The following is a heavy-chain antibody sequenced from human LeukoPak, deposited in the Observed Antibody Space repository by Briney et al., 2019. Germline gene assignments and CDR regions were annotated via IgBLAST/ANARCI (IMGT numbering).Heavy chain of an antibody. CDR3: ATQDSSHY. CDR2: IRYSESA. Sequence: PSETLSLTCTVSGDSVSSTNYYWGWIRQPPGRGLEWIASIRYSESAYYSPSLKSRATISVDTSKNQFSLRRRSLTATDTAVYYCATQDSSHYWGQGTLVTVSS. J-gene: IGHJ4*02. CDR1: GDSVSSTNYY. D-gene: IGHD3-22*01. V-gene: IGHV4-39*01.